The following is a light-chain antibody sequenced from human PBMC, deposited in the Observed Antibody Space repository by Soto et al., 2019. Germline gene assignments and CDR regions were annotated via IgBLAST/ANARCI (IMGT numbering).Light chain of an antibody. V-gene: IGKV1-39*01. CDR3: QQGYSTPWT. J-gene: IGKJ1*01. CDR2: SAS. Sequence: DMQMTQSPPSLSASVGDRVTITCRASQSISTYLNWYQQKAGKTKLLVYSASSLQSGVPSRFSGSGAGTDFTLAISSLQPEDFATYYCQQGYSTPWTFGQGTKVEIK. CDR1: QSISTY.